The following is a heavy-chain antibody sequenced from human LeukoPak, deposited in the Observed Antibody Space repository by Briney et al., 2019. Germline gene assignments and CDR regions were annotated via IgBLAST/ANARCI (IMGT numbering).Heavy chain of an antibody. CDR2: IYTSGST. CDR1: GGSTSSYY. J-gene: IGHJ4*02. D-gene: IGHD3-3*01. Sequence: SETLSLTCTVSGGSTSSYYWSWIRQPAGKGLEWIGRIYTSGSTNYNPSLKSRVTMSVDTSKNQFSLKLSSVTAADTAVYYCAREGYDFWSGYYNYYFDTGAREPWSPSPQ. CDR3: AREGYDFWSGYYNYYFDT. V-gene: IGHV4-4*07.